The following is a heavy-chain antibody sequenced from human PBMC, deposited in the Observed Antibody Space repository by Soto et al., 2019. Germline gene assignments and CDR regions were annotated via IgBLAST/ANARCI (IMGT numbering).Heavy chain of an antibody. CDR3: ARRLYDTSGYYTYSFDY. D-gene: IGHD3-22*01. Sequence: RGESLKISCKGSGYTFTSYWIGWVRQMPGKGLEWMGIIYPGDSDTRYSPSFQGQVTISADKSISTAYLQWSSLKASDTAMYYCARRLYDTSGYYTYSFDYWGQGTLVTVSS. CDR1: GYTFTSYW. V-gene: IGHV5-51*01. CDR2: IYPGDSDT. J-gene: IGHJ4*02.